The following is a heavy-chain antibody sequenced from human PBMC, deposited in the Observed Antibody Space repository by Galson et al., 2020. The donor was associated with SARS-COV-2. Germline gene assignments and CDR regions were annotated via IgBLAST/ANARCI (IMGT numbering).Heavy chain of an antibody. V-gene: IGHV1-46*01. CDR1: GYTFTSYY. J-gene: IGHJ6*02. D-gene: IGHD3-9*01. CDR2: INPSGGST. CDR3: ARDIRRDYDILTGFLYYYYYGMDV. Sequence: ASVKVSCKASGYTFTSYYMHWVRQAPGQGLEWMGIINPSGGSTSYAQKFQGRVTMTRDTSTSTVYMELSSLRSEDTAVYYCARDIRRDYDILTGFLYYYYYGMDVWGQGTTVTVSS.